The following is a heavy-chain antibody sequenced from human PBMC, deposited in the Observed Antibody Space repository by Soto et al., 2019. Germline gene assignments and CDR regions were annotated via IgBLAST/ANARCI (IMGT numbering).Heavy chain of an antibody. V-gene: IGHV3-30-3*01. Sequence: QPGGSLRLSCAASGFTFSSYAMHWVRQAPGKGLEWVAVISYDGSNKYYADSVKGRFTISRDNSKNTLYLQMNSLRAEDTAVYYCARGMSIAAAGTARDLDYWGQGTLVTVSS. CDR3: ARGMSIAAAGTARDLDY. D-gene: IGHD6-13*01. CDR1: GFTFSSYA. CDR2: ISYDGSNK. J-gene: IGHJ4*02.